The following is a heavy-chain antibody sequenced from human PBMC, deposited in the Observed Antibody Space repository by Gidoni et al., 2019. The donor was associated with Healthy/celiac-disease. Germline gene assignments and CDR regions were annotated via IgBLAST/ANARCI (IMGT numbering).Heavy chain of an antibody. D-gene: IGHD3-22*01. CDR3: AREGDYYDSRGAHIY. V-gene: IGHV4-61*02. CDR1: GGSSSSGSHY. J-gene: IGHJ4*02. CDR2: IYTSGST. Sequence: QVQLQESGPGRVKPSQTLSRTCRGPGGSSSSGSHYWSWIRQPAGKGLEWIGRIYTSGSTYSNPSLTSRVTISVDTSKNQFSLKLSSVTAADTAVYYCAREGDYYDSRGAHIYWGQGTLVTVSS.